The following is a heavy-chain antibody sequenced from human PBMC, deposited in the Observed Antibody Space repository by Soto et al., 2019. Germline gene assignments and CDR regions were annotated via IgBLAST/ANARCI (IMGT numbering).Heavy chain of an antibody. CDR2: IYYSGST. J-gene: IGHJ3*02. D-gene: IGHD5-12*01. CDR3: ARDLAGYRAFDI. Sequence: SETLSLTCTVSGGSISSYYWSWIRQPPGKGLEWIGYIYYSGSTNYNPSLKSRVTISVDTSKNQFSLKLSSVTAADTAVYYCARDLAGYRAFDIWGQGTMVTVS. CDR1: GGSISSYY. V-gene: IGHV4-59*01.